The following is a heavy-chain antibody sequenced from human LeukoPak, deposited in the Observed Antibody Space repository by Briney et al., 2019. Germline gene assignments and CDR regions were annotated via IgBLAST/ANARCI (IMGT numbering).Heavy chain of an antibody. D-gene: IGHD2-2*01. CDR1: GDSISNYY. CDR3: AGTPYCSSDNCNRFYNGNDAFNI. V-gene: IGHV4-4*09. J-gene: IGHJ3*02. CDR2: IYTSGST. Sequence: PSETLSLTCAVSGDSISNYYWSWIRQPPGKGLEWIGYIYTSGSTNYNPSLKSRVTISVDTSKNQFSLKLYSVTAADTAVYYCAGTPYCSSDNCNRFYNGNDAFNIWGQGTKVTVSS.